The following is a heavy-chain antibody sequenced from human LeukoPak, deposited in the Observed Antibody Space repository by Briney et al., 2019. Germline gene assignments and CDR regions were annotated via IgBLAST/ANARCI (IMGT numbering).Heavy chain of an antibody. V-gene: IGHV4-59*01. CDR2: VYYSGST. Sequence: PSETLSLTCTVSGGSISSYYWSWIRQPPGKGLEWIGYVYYSGSTNYNPSLKSRVTISVDTSKNQFSLKLSSVTAADTAVYYCARDHVDGEWYYYYRDVWGKGTTVTVSS. CDR1: GGSISSYY. D-gene: IGHD3-10*01. CDR3: ARDHVDGEWYYYYRDV. J-gene: IGHJ6*03.